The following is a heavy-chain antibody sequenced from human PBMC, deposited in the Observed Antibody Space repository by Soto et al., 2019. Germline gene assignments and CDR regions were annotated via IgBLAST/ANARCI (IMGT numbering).Heavy chain of an antibody. CDR1: GYTFTNSD. V-gene: IGHV1-8*01. J-gene: IGHJ4*02. CDR3: ARDSPSPPYFLDY. CDR2: MSPSSGNT. D-gene: IGHD1-26*01. Sequence: ASVKVSCKASGYTFTNSDGNWVRQAPGQGLEWMGWMSPSSGNTGYAQKFQGRVTLTRDTSMNTAYMELRSLTFEDTAVYYCARDSPSPPYFLDYWGQGTLVTVSS.